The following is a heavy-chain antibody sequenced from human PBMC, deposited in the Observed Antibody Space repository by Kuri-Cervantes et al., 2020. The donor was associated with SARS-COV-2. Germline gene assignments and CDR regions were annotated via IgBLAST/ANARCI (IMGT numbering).Heavy chain of an antibody. D-gene: IGHD1-1*01. V-gene: IGHV3-74*01. Sequence: LSLTCAASGFTFSGHWIHWVRQAPGKGLVWVSRINPDGTYTNNADSVKGRFTLSRDNAKNMLFLQMNSLRAEDTAVYYCVRDRDHWNFDYWGQGTLVTVSS. CDR2: INPDGTYT. CDR3: VRDRDHWNFDY. J-gene: IGHJ4*02. CDR1: GFTFSGHW.